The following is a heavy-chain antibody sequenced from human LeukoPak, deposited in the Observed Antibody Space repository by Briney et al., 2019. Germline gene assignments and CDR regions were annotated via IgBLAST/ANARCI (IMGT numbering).Heavy chain of an antibody. J-gene: IGHJ4*02. V-gene: IGHV4-4*07. CDR3: ARGIADPYSFDS. CDR2: IYSTGST. Sequence: SETLSLTCTVSGGSINLYYWSWLRQPAGKGLEWVGRIYSTGSTNYSPSLKSRVTMSVDKSKNQFSLNLSSVTAADTAVYYCARGIADPYSFDSWGQGTLVTVSS. CDR1: GGSINLYY. D-gene: IGHD6-13*01.